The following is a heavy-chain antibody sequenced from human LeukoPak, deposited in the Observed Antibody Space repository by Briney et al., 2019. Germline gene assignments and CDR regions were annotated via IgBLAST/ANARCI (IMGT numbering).Heavy chain of an antibody. CDR3: ARDREYYDFWSGSLWFDP. Sequence: GGSLRLSCAASGFTFSTYAMSWVRQAPGKGLEWVSAIGGSGGSTYYADSVKGRFTISRDNAKNTLYLQMNSLRAEDTAVYYCARDREYYDFWSGSLWFDPWGQGTLVTVSS. J-gene: IGHJ5*02. CDR1: GFTFSTYA. D-gene: IGHD3-3*01. V-gene: IGHV3-23*01. CDR2: IGGSGGST.